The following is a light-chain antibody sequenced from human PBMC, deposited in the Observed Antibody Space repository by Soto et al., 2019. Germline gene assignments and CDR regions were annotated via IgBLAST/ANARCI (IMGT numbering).Light chain of an antibody. Sequence: QPVLTQSPSASASLGASVKLTCTLNSGHSTYAIAWHQQQPEKGPRYLMNLNSDGSHFKGDGIPDRFSGSSSGAERYLTISSLQSEDEADYYCQTWGTGIRVFGGGTKLTVL. V-gene: IGLV4-69*01. CDR2: LNSDGSH. CDR1: SGHSTYA. CDR3: QTWGTGIRV. J-gene: IGLJ3*02.